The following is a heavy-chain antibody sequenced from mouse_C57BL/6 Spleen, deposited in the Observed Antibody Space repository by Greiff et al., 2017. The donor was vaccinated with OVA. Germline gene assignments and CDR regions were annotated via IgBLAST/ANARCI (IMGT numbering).Heavy chain of an antibody. J-gene: IGHJ3*01. CDR1: GFTFSDYG. V-gene: IGHV5-17*01. Sequence: EVQLVESGGGLVKPGGSLKLSCAASGFTFSDYGMHWVRQAPEKGLEWVAYISSGSSTIYYADTVKGRFTISRDNAKNTLFLQMTSLRSEDTAMYYCARPLLRSPAWFAYWGQGTLVTVSA. CDR3: ARPLLRSPAWFAY. D-gene: IGHD1-1*01. CDR2: ISSGSSTI.